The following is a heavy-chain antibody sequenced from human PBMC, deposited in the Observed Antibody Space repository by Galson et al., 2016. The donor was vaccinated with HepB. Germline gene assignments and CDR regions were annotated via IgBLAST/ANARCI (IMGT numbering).Heavy chain of an antibody. Sequence: PALVKPTQTLTLTCTFSGFSLNNSGVGVGWIRQPPGKPLEWLALIYWDDDKRSSPSLKSRLTITKDTSNNQVVLTMTNMDPVDTATDYCAHRRDYNSRWHFKANYWFDPWGQGMLVTVSS. CDR3: AHRRDYNSRWHFKANYWFDP. CDR1: GFSLNNSGVG. J-gene: IGHJ5*02. V-gene: IGHV2-5*02. CDR2: IYWDDDK. D-gene: IGHD6-19*01.